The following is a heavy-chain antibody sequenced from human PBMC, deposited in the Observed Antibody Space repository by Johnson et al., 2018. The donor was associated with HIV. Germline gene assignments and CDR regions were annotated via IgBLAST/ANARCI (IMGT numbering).Heavy chain of an antibody. Sequence: QVQLVESGGGVVQPGRSLRLSCAASGFTFSSYGMHWVRQAPGKGLEWVAVIWYDGSNKYYAASVKGRFTISRDNSKHTLYLQMNSRRAEDTAVYYCAKVRRGSSWYIAFDIWGQGTMVTVSS. CDR1: GFTFSSYG. J-gene: IGHJ3*02. CDR3: AKVRRGSSWYIAFDI. CDR2: IWYDGSNK. V-gene: IGHV3-33*06. D-gene: IGHD6-13*01.